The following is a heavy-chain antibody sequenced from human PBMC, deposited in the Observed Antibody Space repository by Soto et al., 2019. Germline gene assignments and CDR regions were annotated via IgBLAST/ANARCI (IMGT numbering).Heavy chain of an antibody. D-gene: IGHD1-26*01. Sequence: QVQLQESGPRLVKPSETLSLTCSVSGGSVNYYHWDWIRQSPGKELEWIGSIFYSGSTNYNPSLQSRLTLSVDTSNNQCSLKLTSLTVADTAIYFCARTSSVAWPFDLWGRGTLVTVSS. V-gene: IGHV4-59*02. CDR2: IFYSGST. CDR1: GGSVNYYH. CDR3: ARTSSVAWPFDL. J-gene: IGHJ4*02.